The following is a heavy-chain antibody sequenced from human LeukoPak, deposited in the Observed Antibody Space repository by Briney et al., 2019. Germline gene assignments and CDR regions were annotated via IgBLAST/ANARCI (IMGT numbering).Heavy chain of an antibody. J-gene: IGHJ4*02. CDR3: AKDPYWFGETEPYYFDY. V-gene: IGHV3-66*02. CDR1: GFTVSGNY. Sequence: PGGSLRLSCAASGFTVSGNYVTWVRQAPGKGLEWVSVIYSGGNTYYADSVKGRFTISRDNSKNTLYLQMNSLRAEDTAVYYCAKDPYWFGETEPYYFDYWGQGTLVTVSS. D-gene: IGHD3-10*01. CDR2: IYSGGNT.